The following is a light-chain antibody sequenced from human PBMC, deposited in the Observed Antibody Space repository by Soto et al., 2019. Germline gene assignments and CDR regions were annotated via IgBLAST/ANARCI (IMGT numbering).Light chain of an antibody. CDR2: GAS. CDR3: QQYTKCNQT. V-gene: IGKV3-15*01. CDR1: QSVATN. J-gene: IGKJ1*01. Sequence: EAVLTQSPATLSVFPGERATLSCRASQSVATNLAWYQQRPGQAPRLLIYGASKRAIGLPARFSGSGSGTEFTLTITSLQSEDFAVYYCQQYTKCNQTCGQGTKVDIK.